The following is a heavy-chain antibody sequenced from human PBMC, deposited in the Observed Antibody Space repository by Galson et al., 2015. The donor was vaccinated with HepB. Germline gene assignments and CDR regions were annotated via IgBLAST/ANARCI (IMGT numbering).Heavy chain of an antibody. D-gene: IGHD2-2*01. CDR3: AREPVVPAAIGAFDI. J-gene: IGHJ3*02. V-gene: IGHV3-33*01. CDR1: GFTFSSYG. Sequence: SLRLSCAAPGFTFSSYGMHWVRQAPGKGLEWVAVIWYDGSNKYCADSVKGRFTISRDNSKNTLYLQMNSLRAEDTAVYYCAREPVVPAAIGAFDIWGQGTMVTVSS. CDR2: IWYDGSNK.